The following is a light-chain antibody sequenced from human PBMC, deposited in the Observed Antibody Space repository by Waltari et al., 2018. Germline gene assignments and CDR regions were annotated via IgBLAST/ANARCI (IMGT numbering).Light chain of an antibody. V-gene: IGLV2-8*01. CDR3: SSQAGSNNFV. CDR2: EVT. J-gene: IGLJ1*01. Sequence: QSALTQPPSASGSPGQSVTISCTGTSGDVGDHNFVYGYQQHPGKAPQLIIYEVTERPSWVPVRFSGAKSGNTASLTVSGLQAEDEADYFCSSQAGSNNFVFGSGTKVSVL. CDR1: SGDVGDHNF.